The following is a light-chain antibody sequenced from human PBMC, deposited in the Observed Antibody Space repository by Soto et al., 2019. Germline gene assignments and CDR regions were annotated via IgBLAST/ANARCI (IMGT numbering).Light chain of an antibody. V-gene: IGKV1-5*03. CDR2: KAS. CDR3: QQYNSYSRT. CDR1: QSISSW. Sequence: DIQMTQSPSTLSASVGDRVTITCRASQSISSWLAWYQQKPGKAPKVLIYKASRLESGVPSRFSGSGSGTEFTLTISSLQPDDFATYYCQQYNSYSRTFGQGTKVELK. J-gene: IGKJ1*01.